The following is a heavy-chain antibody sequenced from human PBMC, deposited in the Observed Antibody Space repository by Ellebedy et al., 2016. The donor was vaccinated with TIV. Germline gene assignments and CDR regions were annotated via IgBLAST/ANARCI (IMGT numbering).Heavy chain of an antibody. V-gene: IGHV3-7*03. CDR2: INQDGSEK. CDR3: ARQAQIHQWFMDY. D-gene: IGHD3-22*01. Sequence: GESLKISXAASGFTFSTYWMSWVRQAPGKGLEWVANINQDGSEKYYVDSVKGRFTVSRDNAKNSLYLQMNSLRAEDTAVYYCARQAQIHQWFMDYWGQGTLVTVSS. J-gene: IGHJ4*02. CDR1: GFTFSTYW.